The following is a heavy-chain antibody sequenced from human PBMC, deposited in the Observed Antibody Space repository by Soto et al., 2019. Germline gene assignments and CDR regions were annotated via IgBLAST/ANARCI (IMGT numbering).Heavy chain of an antibody. Sequence: GGSLRLSCAASGFTFDDYAMHWVRQAPGKGLEWVSGISWNSGSIGYADSVKGRFTISRDNAKNSLYLQMNSLRAEDTALYYCAKDRDQLLYYYYYYGMDVWGQGTTVTVSS. CDR2: ISWNSGSI. D-gene: IGHD2-2*01. CDR3: AKDRDQLLYYYYYYGMDV. CDR1: GFTFDDYA. V-gene: IGHV3-9*01. J-gene: IGHJ6*02.